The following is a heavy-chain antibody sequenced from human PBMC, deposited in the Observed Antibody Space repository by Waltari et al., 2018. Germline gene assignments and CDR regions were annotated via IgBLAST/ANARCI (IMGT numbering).Heavy chain of an antibody. CDR3: ARDLGGDWFDP. J-gene: IGHJ5*02. CDR2: ISYDGSNK. V-gene: IGHV3-30-3*01. D-gene: IGHD3-16*01. CDR1: GLTHSSSA. Sequence: QVQLVEPGGGVVQPGRSRRLSCSDSGLTHSSSAMHWARKAPGKGLEWVAVISYDGSNKYYADSVKGRFTISRDNSKNTLYLQMNSLRAEDTAVYYCARDLGGDWFDPWGQGTLVTVSS.